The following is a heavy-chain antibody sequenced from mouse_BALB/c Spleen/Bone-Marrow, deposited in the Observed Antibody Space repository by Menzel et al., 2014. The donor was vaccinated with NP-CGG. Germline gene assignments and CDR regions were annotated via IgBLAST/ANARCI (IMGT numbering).Heavy chain of an antibody. CDR2: IYPGSGST. V-gene: IGHV1-77*01. CDR3: ARSPNWDPYYAVDS. CDR1: GYTFTDYV. D-gene: IGHD4-1*01. Sequence: VKLMESGPELVKPGASVKMSCKASGYTFTDYVISWVKQRTGQGLEWIGEIYPGSGSTNSNEKFKGKATLTADKSSNTAYMQLSSLTSEDSAVYFCARSPNWDPYYAVDSWGQGTSVTVSS. J-gene: IGHJ4*01.